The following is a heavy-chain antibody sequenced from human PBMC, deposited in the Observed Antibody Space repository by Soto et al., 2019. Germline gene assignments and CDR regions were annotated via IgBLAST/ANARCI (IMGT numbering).Heavy chain of an antibody. CDR1: GFTFSSYG. CDR3: AKDGPGLLDY. V-gene: IGHV3-30*18. J-gene: IGHJ4*02. CDR2: ISYDGSNK. Sequence: GGSLRLSCAASGFTFSSYGMHWVRQAPGKGLEWVAVISYDGSNKYYADSVKGRFTISRDNSKNTLSLQMNSLRAEDTAVYYCAKDGPGLLDYWGQGTLVTVSS.